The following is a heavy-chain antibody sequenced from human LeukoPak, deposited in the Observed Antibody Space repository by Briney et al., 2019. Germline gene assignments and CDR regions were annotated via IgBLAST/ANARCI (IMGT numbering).Heavy chain of an antibody. Sequence: GGSLRLSCAACGFTFSSYWMHWVRQAPGKGLVWVSRINSDGSSTTYADSVKGRFTISRDNAKNTLYLQMNSLRAEDTAVYYCARLDSSGWFDYWGQGTLVTVSS. CDR3: ARLDSSGWFDY. V-gene: IGHV3-74*01. J-gene: IGHJ4*02. CDR2: INSDGSST. D-gene: IGHD6-19*01. CDR1: GFTFSSYW.